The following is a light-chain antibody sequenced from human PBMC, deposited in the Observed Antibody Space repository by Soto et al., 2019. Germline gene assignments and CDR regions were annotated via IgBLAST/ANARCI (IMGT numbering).Light chain of an antibody. CDR1: QSVSNNY. J-gene: IGKJ1*01. Sequence: EIFLTQSPDTLSLSPGARATLSCRASQSVSNNYLAWYQQKPGQAPRLLIYGASNRATGIPDRFSGSGSGTDFTLTISRLEPEDFAVYYCQQYGSSGTFGQGTKVDI. V-gene: IGKV3-20*01. CDR3: QQYGSSGT. CDR2: GAS.